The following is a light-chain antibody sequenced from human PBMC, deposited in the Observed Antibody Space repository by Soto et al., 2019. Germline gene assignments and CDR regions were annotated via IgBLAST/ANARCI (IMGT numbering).Light chain of an antibody. J-gene: IGLJ7*01. V-gene: IGLV6-57*03. CDR2: EDN. Sequence: NLMLTQPHSVSESPGKTVTISCTRSSGSIASNYVQWYQQRPGSAPTTVIYEDNQRPSGVPDRFSGSIDSSSNSASLTISGLKTEDEADYYCQSYDSSNHAVFGGGTQLTVL. CDR3: QSYDSSNHAV. CDR1: SGSIASNY.